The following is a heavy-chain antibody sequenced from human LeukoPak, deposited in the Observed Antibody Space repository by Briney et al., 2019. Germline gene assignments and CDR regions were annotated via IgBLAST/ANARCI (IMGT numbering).Heavy chain of an antibody. D-gene: IGHD3-3*01. CDR1: GFTFSSYW. J-gene: IGHJ6*02. V-gene: IGHV3-7*01. CDR2: IKQDGSEK. Sequence: GESLRLSCAAPGFTFSSYWMSWVRPAPGKGLGWVANIKQDGSEKYYVDSVKGRFTISRDNAKNSLYLQMNSLRAEDTAVYYCARDRAWYDFWSGYLDVWGQGTTVTVSS. CDR3: ARDRAWYDFWSGYLDV.